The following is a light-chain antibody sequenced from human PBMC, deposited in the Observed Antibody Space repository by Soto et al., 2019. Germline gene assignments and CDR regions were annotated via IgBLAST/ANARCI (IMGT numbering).Light chain of an antibody. CDR1: QSVSNNY. V-gene: IGKV3-20*01. Sequence: EMVLTQSPGTLSLSPGERATLSCSASQSVSNNYLAWYQQKPGQAPRLLIYGASNRATGIPDRFSGSGSGTDFTLTISRLEPEDFAVYYCQQYGSSPKTFGQGTKVDIK. CDR3: QQYGSSPKT. J-gene: IGKJ1*01. CDR2: GAS.